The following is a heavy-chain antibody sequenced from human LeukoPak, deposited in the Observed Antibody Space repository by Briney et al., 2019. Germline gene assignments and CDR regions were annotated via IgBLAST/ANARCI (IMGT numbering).Heavy chain of an antibody. J-gene: IGHJ5*02. V-gene: IGHV1-69*13. CDR2: IIPIFGTA. D-gene: IGHD6-13*01. Sequence: SVKVSCKASGGTFSSYAISWVRQAPGQGLEWMGGIIPIFGTANYAQKFQGRVTITADESTSTAYMELSSLRSEDTAVYYCARIKPIAAAGPGGGNWFDPWGQGTLVTVSS. CDR1: GGTFSSYA. CDR3: ARIKPIAAAGPGGGNWFDP.